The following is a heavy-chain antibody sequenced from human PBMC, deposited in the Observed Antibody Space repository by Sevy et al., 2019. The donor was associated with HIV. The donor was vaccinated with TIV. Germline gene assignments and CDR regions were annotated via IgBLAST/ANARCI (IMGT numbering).Heavy chain of an antibody. D-gene: IGHD3-22*01. CDR3: VRGADYYDSSGSNSDY. Sequence: GGSLRLSCAASGFTFCKYGMHWVRQAPGKGLEWVALIWYDGSHKYYADSVKGRFTISRDNSKNTLYLQMNSLRAEDTAVYYCVRGADYYDSSGSNSDYWGQGTLVTVSS. V-gene: IGHV3-33*01. CDR2: IWYDGSHK. J-gene: IGHJ4*02. CDR1: GFTFCKYG.